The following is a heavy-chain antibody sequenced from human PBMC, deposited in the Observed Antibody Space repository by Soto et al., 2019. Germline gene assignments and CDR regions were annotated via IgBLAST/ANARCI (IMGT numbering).Heavy chain of an antibody. D-gene: IGHD3-16*01. Sequence: QVQLQESGPGLVKPSGILSLTCAVSGGSITDKWWSWIRQTPGKGLEWIEEVHHIGSTNYSPSLNSRVTMSVDTSKNDFSLKLFSLTAADTAIFYSAREGDHPFSLGYWGQGTLVTVSP. CDR3: AREGDHPFSLGY. CDR1: GGSITDKW. V-gene: IGHV4-4*02. J-gene: IGHJ4*02. CDR2: VHHIGST.